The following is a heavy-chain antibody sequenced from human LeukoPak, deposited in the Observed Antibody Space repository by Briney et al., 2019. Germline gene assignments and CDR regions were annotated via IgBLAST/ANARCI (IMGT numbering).Heavy chain of an antibody. D-gene: IGHD5-24*01. J-gene: IGHJ4*02. CDR2: IKQDGSKK. Sequence: GGSLRLSCVASGFPFSSYWMTWVRQAPGKGLEWVANIKQDGSKKSYVDFAKGRFTISRDNAKNSLYLQMNSLRAEDTAIYYCTRVGYIDEGIDYWGQGTLVTVSS. CDR3: TRVGYIDEGIDY. V-gene: IGHV3-7*04. CDR1: GFPFSSYW.